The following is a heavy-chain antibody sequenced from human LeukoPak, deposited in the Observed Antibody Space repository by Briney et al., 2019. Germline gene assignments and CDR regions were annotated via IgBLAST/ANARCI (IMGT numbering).Heavy chain of an antibody. CDR1: GFAIRNYG. CDR3: TRDLMDYDVSTGLHHYYMDV. V-gene: IGHV3-21*01. J-gene: IGHJ6*02. Sequence: PGGSLRLSCAVSGFAIRNYGMNWIRQAPGKGLEWVSSIGVSNTYIYYADSLRGRFTISRDNAKNLLYLQMSSLRVEDTAVYYCTRDLMDYDVSTGLHHYYMDVWGQGTTVTVSS. D-gene: IGHD3-9*01. CDR2: IGVSNTYI.